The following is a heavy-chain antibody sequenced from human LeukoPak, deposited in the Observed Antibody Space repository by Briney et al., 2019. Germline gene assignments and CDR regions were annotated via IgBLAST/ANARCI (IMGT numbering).Heavy chain of an antibody. D-gene: IGHD5-24*01. CDR3: ARQLGYSSFDY. CDR1: GGSISSSSYY. V-gene: IGHV4-39*01. J-gene: IGHJ4*02. Sequence: PSETLSLTCTFSGGSISSSSYYWGWIRQPPGKGLEWIGSIYYSGSTYYNPSLKSRVTISVDTSKNQFSLKLSSVTAADTAVYYCARQLGYSSFDYWGQGTLVTVSS. CDR2: IYYSGST.